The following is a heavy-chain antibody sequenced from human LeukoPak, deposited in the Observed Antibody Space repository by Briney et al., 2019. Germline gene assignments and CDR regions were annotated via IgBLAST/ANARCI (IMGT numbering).Heavy chain of an antibody. CDR2: ISYDGSNK. V-gene: IGHV3-30*18. CDR3: AKGMVRGVIIPYDY. CDR1: GFTFSSYG. Sequence: WRSLRLSCAASGFTFSSYGMHWVRQAPGKGLEWVAVISYDGSNKYYADSVKGRFTITRDNSKNTLYLQMNSLRAEDTAVYYCAKGMVRGVIIPYDYWGQGTLVTVSS. J-gene: IGHJ4*02. D-gene: IGHD3-10*01.